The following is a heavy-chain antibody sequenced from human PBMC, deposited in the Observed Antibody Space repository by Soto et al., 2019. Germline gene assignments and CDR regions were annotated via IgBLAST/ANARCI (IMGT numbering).Heavy chain of an antibody. CDR2: IIPIFGTA. D-gene: IGHD3-22*01. CDR1: GGTFSSYA. V-gene: IGHV1-69*13. J-gene: IGHJ4*02. CDR3: ARAHYDSSGYYGPEIDY. Sequence: SVKVSCKASGGTFSSYAISWVRQAPGQGLEWMGGIIPIFGTANYAQKFQGRVTITADESTSTAYMELSSLRSEDAAVYYCARAHYDSSGYYGPEIDYWGQGTLVTVSS.